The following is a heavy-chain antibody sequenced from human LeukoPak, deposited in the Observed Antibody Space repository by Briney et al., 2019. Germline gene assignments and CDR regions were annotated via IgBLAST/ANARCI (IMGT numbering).Heavy chain of an antibody. CDR3: ATTGLGGGCYY. Sequence: SETLSLTCAVYGGSFSGYYWSWIRQPPGKGLEWIGEINHSGSTNYNPSLKSRVTISVDTSKNQFSLKLSSVTAADTAVYYCATTGLGGGCYYWGQGTLVTVSS. V-gene: IGHV4-34*01. J-gene: IGHJ4*02. CDR1: GGSFSGYY. CDR2: INHSGST. D-gene: IGHD2-15*01.